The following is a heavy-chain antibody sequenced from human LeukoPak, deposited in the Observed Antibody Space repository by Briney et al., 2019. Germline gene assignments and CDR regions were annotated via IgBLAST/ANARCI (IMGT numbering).Heavy chain of an antibody. D-gene: IGHD2-15*01. CDR3: ATTGYCSGGSCRLYWFDP. Sequence: ASVKVSCKVSAYTLTELSMHWVRQAPGKGLEWMGGFDPEDGETIYAQKFQGRVTMTEDTSTDTAYMELSSLRSEDTAVYYCATTGYCSGGSCRLYWFDPWGQGTLLTVSS. CDR2: FDPEDGET. CDR1: AYTLTELS. J-gene: IGHJ5*02. V-gene: IGHV1-24*01.